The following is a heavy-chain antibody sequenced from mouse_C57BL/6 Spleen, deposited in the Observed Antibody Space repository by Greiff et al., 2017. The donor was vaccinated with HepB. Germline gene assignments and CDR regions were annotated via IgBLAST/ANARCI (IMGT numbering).Heavy chain of an antibody. J-gene: IGHJ1*03. V-gene: IGHV5-15*01. Sequence: VKLMESGGGLVQPGGSLKLSCAASGFTFSDYGMAWVRQAPRKGPEWVAFISNLAYSIYYADTVTGRFTISRENAKNTLYLEMSSLGSEDTAMYYCARQRSSSSWYFDVWGTGTTVTVSS. CDR3: ARQRSSSSWYFDV. D-gene: IGHD1-1*01. CDR1: GFTFSDYG. CDR2: ISNLAYSI.